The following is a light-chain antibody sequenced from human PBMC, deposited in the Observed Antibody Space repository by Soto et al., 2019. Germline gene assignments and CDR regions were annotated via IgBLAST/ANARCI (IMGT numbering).Light chain of an antibody. J-gene: IGKJ1*01. CDR3: QQYNSYWT. CDR2: RAS. V-gene: IGKV1-5*03. CDR1: QSINRG. Sequence: DIEMTQSPSTLSASVGDRVTITCRASQSINRGLAWYQQKPGKAPKLLIYRASHSQGGDPSRFSGSGSGTEFTLTISSLQPDDFATYYCQQYNSYWTFGQGTKVEIK.